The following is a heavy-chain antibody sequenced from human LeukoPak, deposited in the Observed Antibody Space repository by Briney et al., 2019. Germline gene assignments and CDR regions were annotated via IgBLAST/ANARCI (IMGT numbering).Heavy chain of an antibody. V-gene: IGHV3-72*01. D-gene: IGHD3-16*01. Sequence: GGSLRLSCAASGLTFSAHYMDWVRQAPGKGLEWIGRSRNKADSYTTEYAASVEGRFTISRDDSKNSLFLQMSSLKTEGTAVYYCANFFGDNFGYWGQGTLVTVSS. CDR2: SRNKADSYTT. CDR1: GLTFSAHY. CDR3: ANFFGDNFGY. J-gene: IGHJ4*02.